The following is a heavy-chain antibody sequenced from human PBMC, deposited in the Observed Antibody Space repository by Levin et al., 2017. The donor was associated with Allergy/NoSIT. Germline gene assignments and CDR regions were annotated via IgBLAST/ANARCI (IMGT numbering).Heavy chain of an antibody. Sequence: GESLKISCKTSGYIFTSFDIIWVRQATGQGLEWMGWMNPSSTNTGYSQRFQGRVTMTATTPINTAYMELSSLTSEDTALYFCARAVRGHLLSEFWGQGTQVTVSS. V-gene: IGHV1-8*01. CDR2: MNPSSTNT. CDR3: ARAVRGHLLSEF. J-gene: IGHJ4*02. D-gene: IGHD3-10*01. CDR1: GYIFTSFD.